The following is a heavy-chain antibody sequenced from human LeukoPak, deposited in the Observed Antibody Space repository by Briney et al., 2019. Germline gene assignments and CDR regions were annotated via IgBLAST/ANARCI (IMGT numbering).Heavy chain of an antibody. CDR3: ARGYNTVLPFFDY. CDR2: INHSGST. D-gene: IGHD5-24*01. Sequence: PSETLSLTCAVYGGSFSGYYWSWIRQPPGKGLEWIGEINHSGSTNYNPSLKSRVTISVDTSKNQFSLKLSSVTAADTAVYYCARGYNTVLPFFDYWGQGTLVTVSS. V-gene: IGHV4-34*01. J-gene: IGHJ4*02. CDR1: GGSFSGYY.